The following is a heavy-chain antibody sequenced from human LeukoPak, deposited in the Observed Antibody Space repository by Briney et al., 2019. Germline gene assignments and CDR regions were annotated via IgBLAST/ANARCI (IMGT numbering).Heavy chain of an antibody. Sequence: GGSLRLSCAASGFTVSNNYMNWVRQAPGKGLEWVSFINSGGGTYYADSVKGRFTTSRDNSKNTLYLQMNSLRAEDTAVYFCARDARGSYYFDNWGQGTLVTVSS. CDR2: INSGGGT. J-gene: IGHJ4*02. V-gene: IGHV3-53*01. CDR1: GFTVSNNY. CDR3: ARDARGSYYFDN. D-gene: IGHD1-26*01.